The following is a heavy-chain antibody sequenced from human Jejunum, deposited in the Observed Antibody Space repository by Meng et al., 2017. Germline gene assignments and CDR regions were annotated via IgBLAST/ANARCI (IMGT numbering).Heavy chain of an antibody. D-gene: IGHD3-16*01. J-gene: IGHJ4*02. CDR3: ARRSLGEMSGDPDY. V-gene: IGHV7-4-1*02. CDR2: INTYSGSP. CDR1: GYSFMTYA. Sequence: QVQLVQSGPELKNPGASVTVSCKASGYSFMTYALNWVRQAPGQGLEWMGWINTYSGSPTYAQGFTGRFVFSLDTSVSTAYLQINNLQSDDTAVYYCARRSLGEMSGDPDYWGQGTLVTVSS.